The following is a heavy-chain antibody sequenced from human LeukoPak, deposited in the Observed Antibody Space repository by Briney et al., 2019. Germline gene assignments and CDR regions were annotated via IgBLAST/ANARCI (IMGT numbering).Heavy chain of an antibody. D-gene: IGHD5-12*01. Sequence: VGSLRLSCSASGFTFSRYDMHWVRQAPGKGLEYVSAISSNGGSTYYADSVKGRFTIPRDNSKNTLYLQMSSLRAEDTAVYYCVKDRSGYDYFDFWGQGTLVTVSS. V-gene: IGHV3-64D*09. CDR1: GFTFSRYD. CDR3: VKDRSGYDYFDF. J-gene: IGHJ4*02. CDR2: ISSNGGST.